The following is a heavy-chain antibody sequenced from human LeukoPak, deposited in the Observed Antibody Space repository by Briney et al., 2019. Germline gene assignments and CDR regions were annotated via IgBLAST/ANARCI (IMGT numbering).Heavy chain of an antibody. J-gene: IGHJ1*01. Sequence: ASVKVSCKASGGTFSSYTISWVRQAPGQGLEWMGRIIPILGIANYAQKFQGGVTITADKSTSTAYMELSSLRSEDTAVYCCARDLGYYYDSSGYREYFQHWGQGTLVTVSS. V-gene: IGHV1-69*04. CDR1: GGTFSSYT. CDR2: IIPILGIA. CDR3: ARDLGYYYDSSGYREYFQH. D-gene: IGHD3-22*01.